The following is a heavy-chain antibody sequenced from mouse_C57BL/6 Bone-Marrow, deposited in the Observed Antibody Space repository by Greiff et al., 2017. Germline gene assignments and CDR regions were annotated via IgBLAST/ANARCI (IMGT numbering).Heavy chain of an antibody. CDR2: IDPENGDT. J-gene: IGHJ3*01. CDR1: GFNIKDDY. V-gene: IGHV14-4*01. D-gene: IGHD1-1*01. Sequence: VQLQQSGAELVRPGASVKLSCTASGFNIKDDYMHWVKQRPEQGLEWIGWIDPENGDTEYASKFQGKATITADTPSNTAYLQLSSLTSEDTAVYYCTPYYYGRGAWFAYWGQGTLVTVSA. CDR3: TPYYYGRGAWFAY.